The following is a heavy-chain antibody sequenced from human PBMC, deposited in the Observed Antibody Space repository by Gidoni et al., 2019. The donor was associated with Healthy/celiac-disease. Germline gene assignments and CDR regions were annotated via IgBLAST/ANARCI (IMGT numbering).Heavy chain of an antibody. Sequence: QGQLVQSGAEVKEPGASVKVSCTASGHTFTSYGISWVRQAPGQGLEWMGWISAYTGNTNYAQKLQGRVTMTTDTSTSTAYMELRSLRSDDTAVYYCASSGGYYDSSGYGAFDLWGQGTMVTVSS. CDR1: GHTFTSYG. V-gene: IGHV1-18*01. CDR3: ASSGGYYDSSGYGAFDL. CDR2: ISAYTGNT. D-gene: IGHD3-22*01. J-gene: IGHJ3*01.